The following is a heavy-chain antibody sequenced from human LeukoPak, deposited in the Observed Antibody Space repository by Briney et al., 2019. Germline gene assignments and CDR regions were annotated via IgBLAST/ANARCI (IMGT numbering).Heavy chain of an antibody. CDR1: GDSITRNY. CDR2: MYNSGNT. D-gene: IGHD3-22*01. CDR3: ARGSFDSSGYYVFDY. J-gene: IGHJ4*02. V-gene: IGHV4-4*07. Sequence: PPETLSLTCTVSGDSITRNYWSWIRQPAGKGLEWIGRMYNSGNTNYSPSLESRVTMSTDTSKNQFSLKLSSVTAADTAVYYCARGSFDSSGYYVFDYWGQGTLVTVSS.